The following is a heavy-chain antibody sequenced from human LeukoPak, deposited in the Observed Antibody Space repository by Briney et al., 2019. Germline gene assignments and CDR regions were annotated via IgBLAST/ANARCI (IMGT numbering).Heavy chain of an antibody. CDR2: INHSGST. Sequence: SETLSLTCAVYRGSFSGYYWSWIRQPPGKGLEWIGKINHSGSTNYNPSLKSRVTISVDTSKNQFSLKLSSVTAADTAVYYCARGLYYYGSGSFFGIWGQGTMVTVSS. J-gene: IGHJ3*02. V-gene: IGHV4-34*01. CDR3: ARGLYYYGSGSFFGI. D-gene: IGHD3-10*01. CDR1: RGSFSGYY.